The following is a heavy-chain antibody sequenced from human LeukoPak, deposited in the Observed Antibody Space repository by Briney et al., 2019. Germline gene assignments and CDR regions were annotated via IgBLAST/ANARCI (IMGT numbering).Heavy chain of an antibody. CDR2: ISAYNGNT. CDR1: GYTFTSYG. D-gene: IGHD3-3*01. CDR3: ARGAHYDFWSGDPTYYFDY. J-gene: IGHJ4*02. V-gene: IGHV1-18*01. Sequence: GASVKVSCKASGYTFTSYGISWVRQAPGQGLEWMGWISAYNGNTNYAQKLQSRVTMTTDASTSTAYMELRSLRSDDTAVYYCARGAHYDFWSGDPTYYFDYWGQGTLVTVSS.